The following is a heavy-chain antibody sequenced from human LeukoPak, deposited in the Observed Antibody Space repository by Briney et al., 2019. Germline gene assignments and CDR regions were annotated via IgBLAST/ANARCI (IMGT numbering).Heavy chain of an antibody. CDR2: INPSGDST. Sequence: GASVKVCCKASGYTFTSYSMHWVRQAPGQGLEWMGAINPSGDSTSYAQKFQGRVTVTRDTSTTTVYIELSSLRSEDTAVYYCARKTYGYPYDYWGQGTLVTVSS. J-gene: IGHJ4*02. V-gene: IGHV1-46*01. CDR1: GYTFTSYS. D-gene: IGHD5-18*01. CDR3: ARKTYGYPYDY.